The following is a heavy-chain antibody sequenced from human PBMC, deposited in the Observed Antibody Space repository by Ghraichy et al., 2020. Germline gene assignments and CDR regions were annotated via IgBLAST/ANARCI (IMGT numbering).Heavy chain of an antibody. D-gene: IGHD2-15*01. J-gene: IGHJ4*02. CDR3: AKDGGLTLYYFDY. Sequence: GGSLRLSCAASGFTFSRYAMSWVRQAPGKGLEWVSTISGSDGSTYYADSVKGRFTISRDNSKNTLYLQMNSLRAEDTAVYYCAKDGGLTLYYFDYWGQGTLVTVSS. CDR1: GFTFSRYA. CDR2: ISGSDGST. V-gene: IGHV3-23*01.